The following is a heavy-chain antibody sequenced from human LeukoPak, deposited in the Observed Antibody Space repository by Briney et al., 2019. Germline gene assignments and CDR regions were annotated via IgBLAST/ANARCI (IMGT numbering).Heavy chain of an antibody. V-gene: IGHV3-30-3*01. D-gene: IGHD6-19*01. CDR1: GFTFSSYA. CDR3: ARDKVSSGWPTNFDY. Sequence: GGSLRLPCAASGFTFSSYAMHWVRQAPGKGLEWVAVISYDGSNKYYADSVKGRFTISRDNSKNTLYLQMNSLRAEDTAVYYCARDKVSSGWPTNFDYWGQGTLVTVSS. CDR2: ISYDGSNK. J-gene: IGHJ4*02.